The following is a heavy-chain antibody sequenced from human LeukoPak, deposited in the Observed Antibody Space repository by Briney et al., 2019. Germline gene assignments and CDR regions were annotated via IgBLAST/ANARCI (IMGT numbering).Heavy chain of an antibody. D-gene: IGHD6-13*01. Sequence: SETLSLTCTVSGGSISSYYWSWIRQPPGKGLEWIGYIYHSGSTNYNPSLKSRVTISVDTSKNQFSLKLSSVTAADTAVYYCSKIAAGTSWYFDLWGRGTLVTVSS. J-gene: IGHJ2*01. CDR3: SKIAAGTSWYFDL. CDR2: IYHSGST. V-gene: IGHV4-59*08. CDR1: GGSISSYY.